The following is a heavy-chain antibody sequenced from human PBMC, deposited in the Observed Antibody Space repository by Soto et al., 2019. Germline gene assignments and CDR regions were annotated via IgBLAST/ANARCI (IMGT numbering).Heavy chain of an antibody. J-gene: IGHJ6*02. D-gene: IGHD3-3*01. CDR1: GGSISSYY. CDR3: AGMSFTVFGEVIDKFYFYGMDV. Sequence: SETLSLTCNVSGGSISSYYWTWIRQPPGKGLEWIGYVYKTGSTNYNPSLKSRVTISLDTSKNQFFLNLSSVTSADTAVYYCAGMSFTVFGEVIDKFYFYGMDVWGQGTTVTVSS. CDR2: VYKTGST. V-gene: IGHV4-59*03.